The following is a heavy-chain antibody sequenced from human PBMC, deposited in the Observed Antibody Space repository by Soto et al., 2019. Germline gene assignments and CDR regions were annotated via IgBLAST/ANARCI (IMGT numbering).Heavy chain of an antibody. V-gene: IGHV1-2*02. CDR3: ARLTYYYGTGSPFFDY. Sequence: ASVKVSCKASGYTFTGCYMHWVRQAPGQGLEWMGWINPNSGGTNYAQKFQGRVTMTRDTSISTAYMELSRLRSDDTAVYYCARLTYYYGTGSPFFDYWGQGTLVTVSS. J-gene: IGHJ4*02. D-gene: IGHD3-10*01. CDR1: GYTFTGCY. CDR2: INPNSGGT.